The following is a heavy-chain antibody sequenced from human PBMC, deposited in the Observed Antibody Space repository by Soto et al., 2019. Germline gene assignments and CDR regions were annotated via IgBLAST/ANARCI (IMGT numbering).Heavy chain of an antibody. D-gene: IGHD1-1*01. CDR1: GYTFTSYA. J-gene: IGHJ4*02. V-gene: IGHV1-3*01. CDR2: INAGNGNT. CDR3: ASAWGDGYNWGGVDY. Sequence: QVQLVQSGAEVKKPGASVKVSCKASGYTFTSYAMHWVRQAPGQRLEWMGWINAGNGNTKYSQKFQGRVTITRDTSASTGYMELSSLRSEDTAVYYCASAWGDGYNWGGVDYWGQGTLVTVSS.